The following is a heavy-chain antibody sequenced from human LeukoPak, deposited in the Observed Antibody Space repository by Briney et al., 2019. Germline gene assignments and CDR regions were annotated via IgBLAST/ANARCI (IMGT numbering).Heavy chain of an antibody. CDR3: ASGVVSAAWGAFDI. J-gene: IGHJ3*02. CDR2: IYSGDDT. V-gene: IGHV3-53*01. D-gene: IGHD2-2*01. CDR1: GFIVSSRY. Sequence: PGGSLRLSCAASGFIVSSRYITWVRQAPGKGLEWVSIIYSGDDTYYADSVKGRFTISRDNFKNTVYLQMNSLRAEDTAVYYCASGVVSAAWGAFDIWGQGTMVTVSS.